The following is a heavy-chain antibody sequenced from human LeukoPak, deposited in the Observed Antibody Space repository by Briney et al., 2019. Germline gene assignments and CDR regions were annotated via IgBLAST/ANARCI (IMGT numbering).Heavy chain of an antibody. CDR3: ARDLHSSSSSY. CDR1: GFTFSSYA. Sequence: GGSLRLSCAASGFTFSSYAMHWVHQAPGKGLEWVAVISYDGSNKYYADSVKGRFTISRDNSKNTLYLQMNSLRAEDTAVYYCARDLHSSSSSYWGQGTLVTVSS. CDR2: ISYDGSNK. V-gene: IGHV3-30*04. D-gene: IGHD6-13*01. J-gene: IGHJ4*02.